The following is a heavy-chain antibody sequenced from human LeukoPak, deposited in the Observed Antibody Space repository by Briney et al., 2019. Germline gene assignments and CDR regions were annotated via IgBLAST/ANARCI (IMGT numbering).Heavy chain of an antibody. CDR3: ARVGELERRGYYFDY. J-gene: IGHJ4*02. CDR1: GGSFSGYY. V-gene: IGHV4-34*01. CDR2: INHSGST. Sequence: SETLSLTCAVYGGSFSGYYWSWIRQPPGKGLEWIGEINHSGSTNYNPSLKSRVTISVDTSKNQFSLKLSSVTAADTAVYYCARVGELERRGYYFDYWGQGTLVTVSS. D-gene: IGHD1-1*01.